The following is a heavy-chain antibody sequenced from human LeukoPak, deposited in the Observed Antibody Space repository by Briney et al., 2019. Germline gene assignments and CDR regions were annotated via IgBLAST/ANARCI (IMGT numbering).Heavy chain of an antibody. Sequence: ASVMVSCKASGYPFADSYLHWVRQTPGQGLEWMGMIKPTRGSTQYAQKFQGRVIMTGDTSTTTVYMEINSLTSDDTAVYFCARVGGYNYGSYYFDDWGQGTLVTVSS. V-gene: IGHV1-46*01. D-gene: IGHD3-10*01. CDR3: ARVGGYNYGSYYFDD. CDR2: IKPTRGST. J-gene: IGHJ4*02. CDR1: GYPFADSY.